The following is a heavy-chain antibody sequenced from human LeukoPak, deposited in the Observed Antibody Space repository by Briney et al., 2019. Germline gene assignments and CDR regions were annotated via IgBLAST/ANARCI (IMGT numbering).Heavy chain of an antibody. D-gene: IGHD2-2*01. Sequence: ASVKVSCKASGYTFTGYYLHWVRQAPGQGLEWMRRINPSSGGTKYTQNFQGRVTMTRDTSINTAYMELSRLRSDDTAVYYCARGVYCTITNCRMFDFWGQGTLVTVSS. CDR2: INPSSGGT. J-gene: IGHJ4*02. CDR1: GYTFTGYY. CDR3: ARGVYCTITNCRMFDF. V-gene: IGHV1-2*02.